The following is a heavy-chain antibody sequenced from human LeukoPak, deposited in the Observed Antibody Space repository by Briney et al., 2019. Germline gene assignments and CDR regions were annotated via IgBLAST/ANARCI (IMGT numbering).Heavy chain of an antibody. CDR2: ISSGGSTV. V-gene: IGHV3-11*04. J-gene: IGHJ1*01. CDR3: ARCGGDCYYEYFQH. D-gene: IGHD2-21*02. CDR1: GFSLSDYY. Sequence: GGSLRLSCAGSGFSLSDYYMSWIRQAPGKGLEWVSYISSGGSTVYYADSVKGRFTISRDNAKNSLYLQMNSLRAEDTAVYYCARCGGDCYYEYFQHWGQGTLVTVSS.